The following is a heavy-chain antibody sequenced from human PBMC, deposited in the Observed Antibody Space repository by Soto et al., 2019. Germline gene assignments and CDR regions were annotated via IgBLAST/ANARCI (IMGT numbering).Heavy chain of an antibody. D-gene: IGHD3-10*01. CDR2: ISDYNGNT. CDR3: ARDSYYDSGSYGMDV. CDR1: GYTFNNYG. J-gene: IGHJ6*02. Sequence: QVQLVQSGAEVKKPGASVKVSCKTSGYTFNNYGISWVRQAPGQGLEWMGWISDYNGNTNYAQKFQGRVTMTTDTSTKKFYMVLTTLRCDATAEYYCARDSYYDSGSYGMDVWGRGTTDTVSS. V-gene: IGHV1-18*01.